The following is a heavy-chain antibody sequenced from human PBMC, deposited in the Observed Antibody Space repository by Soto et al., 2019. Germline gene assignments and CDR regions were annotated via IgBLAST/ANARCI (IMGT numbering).Heavy chain of an antibody. D-gene: IGHD3-3*01. CDR2: INAGNGNT. Sequence: GASVKVSCKASGYTFTSYAMHWVRQAPGQRLEWMGWINAGNGNTKYSQEFQGRVTITRDTSASTVYMELRSLRSDDTAIYYCARSSGGNFGIIIEGSNWFDPWGQGTLVTVSS. CDR3: ARSSGGNFGIIIEGSNWFDP. CDR1: GYTFTSYA. V-gene: IGHV1-3*01. J-gene: IGHJ5*02.